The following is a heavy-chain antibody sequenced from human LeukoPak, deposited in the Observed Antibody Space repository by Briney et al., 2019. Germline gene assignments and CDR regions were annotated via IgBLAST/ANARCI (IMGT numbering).Heavy chain of an antibody. Sequence: KLSETLSLTCTVSGGSISSSSYYWAWIRQPPGKGLEWIGSIYYSGSTYYNPSLKSRVTISVDTSKNQFSLKLSSVTAADTAVYYCARDGLPQRGSWFDPWGQGTLVTVSS. CDR1: GGSISSSSYY. D-gene: IGHD3/OR15-3a*01. CDR2: IYYSGST. V-gene: IGHV4-39*07. J-gene: IGHJ5*02. CDR3: ARDGLPQRGSWFDP.